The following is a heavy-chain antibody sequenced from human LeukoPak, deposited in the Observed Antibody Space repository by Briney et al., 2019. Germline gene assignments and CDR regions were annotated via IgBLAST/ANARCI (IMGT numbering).Heavy chain of an antibody. CDR2: IFYSGTT. J-gene: IGHJ4*02. Sequence: SETLSLTCTVSGGAISSYYWSWIRQPPGKGLEWIGYIFYSGTTNYNPSLRIRVTISVDSSKNQFSLKLSSVTAADTAVYYCARSRPAAYMYYFDYWGQGTQVTVSS. CDR3: ARSRPAAYMYYFDY. D-gene: IGHD2-2*01. V-gene: IGHV4-59*01. CDR1: GGAISSYY.